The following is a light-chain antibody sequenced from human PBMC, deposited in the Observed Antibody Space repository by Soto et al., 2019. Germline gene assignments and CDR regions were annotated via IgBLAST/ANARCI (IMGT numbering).Light chain of an antibody. CDR1: QSVSSD. Sequence: EIVLTQSPATLSLSPGERATLSCRASQSVSSDLAWYQQKPGQAPRLLIYDASNRATGIPARFGGSGSGTDFTLTISSLEPEDFAVYYCQQRSNWPRTFGQGIKLEIK. J-gene: IGKJ2*01. V-gene: IGKV3-11*01. CDR2: DAS. CDR3: QQRSNWPRT.